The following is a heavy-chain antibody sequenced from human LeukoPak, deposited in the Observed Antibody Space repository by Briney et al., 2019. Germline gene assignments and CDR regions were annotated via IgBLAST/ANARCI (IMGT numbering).Heavy chain of an antibody. Sequence: SETLSLTCTVSGGSISSYYWSWIRQPPGKGLEWIGYIYYSGTTNYNPSLKSRVTISVDTSKNQFSLKLSSVTAADTAVYYCARGYSSGWGNWFDPWGQGTLVTVSS. CDR3: ARGYSSGWGNWFDP. V-gene: IGHV4-59*01. J-gene: IGHJ5*02. CDR2: IYYSGTT. CDR1: GGSISSYY. D-gene: IGHD6-19*01.